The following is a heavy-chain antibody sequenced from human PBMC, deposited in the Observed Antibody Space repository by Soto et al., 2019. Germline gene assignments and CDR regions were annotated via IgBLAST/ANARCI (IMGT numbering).Heavy chain of an antibody. CDR1: GYTFTSYD. D-gene: IGHD6-19*01. CDR2: MNPNSGNT. J-gene: IGHJ3*02. Sequence: ASVKVSCKASGYTFTSYDINWVRQATGQGLEWKGWMNPNSGNTGYAQKFQGRVTMTRNTSISTAYKELSSLSSEGTAVYYCARLHSSGWYVTRNDDAFDIWGQGTMVTVSS. V-gene: IGHV1-8*01. CDR3: ARLHSSGWYVTRNDDAFDI.